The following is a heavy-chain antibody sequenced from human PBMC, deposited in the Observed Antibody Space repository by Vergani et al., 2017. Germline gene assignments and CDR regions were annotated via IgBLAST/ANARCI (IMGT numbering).Heavy chain of an antibody. V-gene: IGHV1-46*02. D-gene: IGHD2-21*01. CDR2: LNPTTGHT. CDR3: ARSIGYCAGATCRAYYFDH. Sequence: VQLEQSGAEVRKPGASVTVSCTASGYIFKNYYIHWLRQAPGQAFEWMGILNPTTGHTTSAQKFMGRVDMTRDPSTDTSTRTVQMTLSSLRSEDTAVYYCARSIGYCAGATCRAYYFDHWGQGTRVTVSS. J-gene: IGHJ5*02. CDR1: GYIFKNYY.